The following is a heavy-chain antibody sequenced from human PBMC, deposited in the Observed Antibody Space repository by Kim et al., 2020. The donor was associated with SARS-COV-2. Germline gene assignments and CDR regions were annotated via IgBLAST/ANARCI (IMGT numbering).Heavy chain of an antibody. J-gene: IGHJ4*02. CDR2: INHSGST. CDR3: ARGRFGGNSVLGY. V-gene: IGHV4-34*01. CDR1: GGSFSGYY. Sequence: SETLSLTCAVYGGSFSGYYWSWIRQPPGKGLEWIGEINHSGSTNYNPSLKSRVTISVDTSKNQFSLKLSSVTAADTAVYYCARGRFGGNSVLGYWGQGTLVTVSS. D-gene: IGHD2-21*02.